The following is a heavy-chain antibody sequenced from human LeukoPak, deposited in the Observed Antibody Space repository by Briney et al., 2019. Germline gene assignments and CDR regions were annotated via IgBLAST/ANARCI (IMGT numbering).Heavy chain of an antibody. CDR3: AREGGYDPFEY. V-gene: IGHV3-23*01. CDR2: ISGSGGST. CDR1: GFTFSSNA. J-gene: IGHJ4*02. Sequence: GRSLRLSCAASGFTFSSNAMSWVRQAPGKRLEWVSAISGSGGSTYYADSMKGRFTISRDNSKNTLYLQMNSLRAEDTAVYYCAREGGYDPFEYWGQGTLVTVSS. D-gene: IGHD5-12*01.